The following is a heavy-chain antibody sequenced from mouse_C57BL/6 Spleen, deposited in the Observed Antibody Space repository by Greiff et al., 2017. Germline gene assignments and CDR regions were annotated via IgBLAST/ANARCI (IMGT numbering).Heavy chain of an antibody. D-gene: IGHD2-1*01. CDR3: ARRIYGNVWYFGV. V-gene: IGHV1-26*01. CDR2: INPNNGGT. Sequence: VQLQQSGPELVKPGASVKISCKASGYKFTDYYMNWVKQSHGKSLEWIGDINPNNGGTSYNQKFKGKATLTVDKSSSTAYMELRSLTSEDSAVYYCARRIYGNVWYFGVWGTGPTVTAST. CDR1: GYKFTDYY. J-gene: IGHJ1*03.